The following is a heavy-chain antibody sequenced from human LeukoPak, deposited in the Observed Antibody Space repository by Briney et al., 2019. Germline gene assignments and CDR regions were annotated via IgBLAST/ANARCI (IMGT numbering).Heavy chain of an antibody. Sequence: SETLSLTRAVYGGSFSGYYWSWIRQPPGKGLEWIGEINHSGSTNYNPSLKSRVTISVDTSKNQFSLKLSSVTAADTAVYYCARVYSSGWYRVDYWGQGTLVTVSS. V-gene: IGHV4-34*01. CDR3: ARVYSSGWYRVDY. J-gene: IGHJ4*02. CDR2: INHSGST. D-gene: IGHD6-19*01. CDR1: GGSFSGYY.